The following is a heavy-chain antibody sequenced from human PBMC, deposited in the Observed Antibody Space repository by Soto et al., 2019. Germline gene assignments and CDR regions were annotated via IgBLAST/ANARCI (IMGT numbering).Heavy chain of an antibody. CDR3: ARASRTPSYGWLRVGYGFGY. Sequence: ASVKVSCKASGYTFTSYDINWVRQATGQGLEWMGWMNPNSGNTGYAQKFQGRVTMTRNTSISTAYMELSSLRSEDTAVYYCARASRTPSYGWLRVGYGFGYWGQGTLATVSS. D-gene: IGHD4-17*01. CDR2: MNPNSGNT. CDR1: GYTFTSYD. V-gene: IGHV1-8*01. J-gene: IGHJ4*02.